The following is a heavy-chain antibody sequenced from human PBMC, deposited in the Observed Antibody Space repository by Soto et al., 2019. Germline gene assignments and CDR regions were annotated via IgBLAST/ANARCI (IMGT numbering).Heavy chain of an antibody. CDR1: GYSFTSYW. CDR3: AILPATITHDPREC. CDR2: IYPGDSDT. V-gene: IGHV5-51*01. D-gene: IGHD2-2*01. Sequence: PGESLKISCKGSGYSFTSYWIGWVRQMPGKGLEWMGIIYPGDSDTRYSPSFQGQVTISVDKSISTAYLQWSSLKASDTAMYYCAILPATITHDPRECRGKGTRVTVSS. J-gene: IGHJ6*03.